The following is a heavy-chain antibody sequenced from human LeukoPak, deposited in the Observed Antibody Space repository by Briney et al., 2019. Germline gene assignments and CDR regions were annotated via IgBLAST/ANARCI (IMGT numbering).Heavy chain of an antibody. CDR1: GFTFSSYS. CDR2: ISSSSSTI. J-gene: IGHJ4*02. D-gene: IGHD1-26*01. Sequence: GGSLRLSCAVSGFTFSSYSMNWVRQAPGKGLEWVSYISSSSSTIHYADSVKGRFTISRDNAKNSLSLQMNSLRAEDTAVYYCARADREWELPPTYWGQGTLVTVSS. CDR3: ARADREWELPPTY. V-gene: IGHV3-48*04.